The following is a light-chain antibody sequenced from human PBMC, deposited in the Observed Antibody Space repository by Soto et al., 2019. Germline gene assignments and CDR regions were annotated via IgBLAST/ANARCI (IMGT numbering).Light chain of an antibody. V-gene: IGKV3-15*01. Sequence: EIVMTQSPATLSVSPGERATLSCRASQSVSSNLAWYQQKPGQAPRPLIYGASTRATGIPASFSGSGSGTEFPLTISSLQSEDFAVYYCQQYNNWPPWTFGQGTKVEIK. CDR1: QSVSSN. CDR3: QQYNNWPPWT. J-gene: IGKJ1*01. CDR2: GAS.